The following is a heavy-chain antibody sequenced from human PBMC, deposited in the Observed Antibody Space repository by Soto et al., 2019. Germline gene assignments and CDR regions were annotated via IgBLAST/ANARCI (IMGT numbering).Heavy chain of an antibody. D-gene: IGHD5-18*01. CDR2: VFASGTT. CDR1: GASIKSYY. Sequence: PSETLSLTCTVSGASIKSYYWAWIRQPAGKGLEWIGRVFASGTTNYNPSLRNRITMSVDTSRNQFSLEMRSMTAADTAMYYCATYSEPYLNWLDPCAPGILVTVFS. V-gene: IGHV4-4*07. J-gene: IGHJ5*02. CDR3: ATYSEPYLNWLDP.